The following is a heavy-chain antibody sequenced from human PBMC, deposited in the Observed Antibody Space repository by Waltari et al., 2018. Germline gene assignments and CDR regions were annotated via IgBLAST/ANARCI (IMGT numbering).Heavy chain of an antibody. Sequence: DVQLVESGGDLVQPGESLRLSCAVSGFTFSGSWMSWVRRAPGKGLEWVANRNQDGSEKYYVDSVMGRFSISRDNAKNSLFLQMNSLRAEDTAVYYCAKGKRAPDYWGQGTLVTVSS. V-gene: IGHV3-7*01. CDR2: RNQDGSEK. CDR1: GFTFSGSW. J-gene: IGHJ4*02. CDR3: AKGKRAPDY.